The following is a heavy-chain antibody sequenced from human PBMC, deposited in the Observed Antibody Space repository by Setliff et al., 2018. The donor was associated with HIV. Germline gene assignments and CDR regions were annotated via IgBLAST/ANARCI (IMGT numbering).Heavy chain of an antibody. D-gene: IGHD3-10*01. CDR1: GYSISSSYW. CDR2: IGNIYNGGST. Sequence: PSETLFLTCAVSGYSISSSYWWGWIRQSPGKGLEWIGNIGNIYNGGSTYYNPSLKSRVTMSVDTPKNQFSLKLSSVTAVDTAVYYCARTALWFDEADWYFDLWGRGTLVTVSS. J-gene: IGHJ2*01. CDR3: ARTALWFDEADWYFDL. V-gene: IGHV4-28*01.